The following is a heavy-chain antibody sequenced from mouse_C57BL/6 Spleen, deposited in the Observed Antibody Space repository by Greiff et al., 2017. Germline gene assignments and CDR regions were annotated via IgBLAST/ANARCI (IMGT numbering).Heavy chain of an antibody. D-gene: IGHD2-1*01. CDR3: ARSSYGNSGYWYFDV. Sequence: EVQLQQSGPVLVKPGASVKMSCKASGYTFTDYYMNWVKQSHGKSLEWIGVINPYNGGTSYNQKFKGKATLTVDKSSSTAYMELNSLTSEDSAVYYCARSSYGNSGYWYFDVWGTGTTVTVSS. J-gene: IGHJ1*03. CDR2: INPYNGGT. CDR1: GYTFTDYY. V-gene: IGHV1-19*01.